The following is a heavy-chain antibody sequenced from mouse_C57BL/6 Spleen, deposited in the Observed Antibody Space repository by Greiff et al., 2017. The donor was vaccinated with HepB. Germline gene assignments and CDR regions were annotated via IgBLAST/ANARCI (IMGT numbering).Heavy chain of an antibody. Sequence: EVQLQQSGAELVRPGASVKLSCTASGFNIKDDYMHWVKQRPEQGLEWIGWLDPENGDTEYASKVQGKATIKADTSSNPAYLQRSSLTSEDTAFYYCTSSMFTPDYLGQGTTLTVSS. V-gene: IGHV14-4*01. J-gene: IGHJ2*01. CDR3: TSSMFTPDY. CDR1: GFNIKDDY. CDR2: LDPENGDT. D-gene: IGHD2-2*01.